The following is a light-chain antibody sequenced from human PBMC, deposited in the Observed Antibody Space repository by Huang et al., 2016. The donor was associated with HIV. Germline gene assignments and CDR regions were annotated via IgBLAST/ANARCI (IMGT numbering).Light chain of an antibody. J-gene: IGKJ3*01. CDR3: QQYDSWPIT. CDR2: SAS. V-gene: IGKV3-15*01. Sequence: EIVMTQSPATLSVSPGERVTLSCRASQSVSNNLAWYQQKPGQAPRLLVYSASTRATGSPARFSGSGSGTEFTLTISSLQSEHFAVYYCQQYDSWPITFGPGTRVD. CDR1: QSVSNN.